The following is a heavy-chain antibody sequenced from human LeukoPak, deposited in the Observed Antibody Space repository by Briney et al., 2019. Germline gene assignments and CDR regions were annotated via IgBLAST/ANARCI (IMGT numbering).Heavy chain of an antibody. J-gene: IGHJ4*02. CDR3: AREGGPYRPLDY. CDR1: GGSISTTNW. V-gene: IGHV4-4*02. CDR2: VHLSGRT. Sequence: SETLSLTCGVSGGSISTTNWWTWVRQPPGEGLEWIGEVHLSGRTHYNPSLESRVTMSVDMSENHISLRLTSVTAADTAVYYCAREGGPYRPLDYSGQGTLVTVSA.